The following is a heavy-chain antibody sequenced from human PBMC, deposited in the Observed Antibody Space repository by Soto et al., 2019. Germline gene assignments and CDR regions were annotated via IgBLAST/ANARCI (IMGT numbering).Heavy chain of an antibody. CDR1: GGSISGTSYY. J-gene: IGHJ6*02. Sequence: SLSLTCTVSGGSISGTSYYWGWIRQPPGKGLEWIGSIYYSGSTYYNPSLKSRVTISVDTSKNQFSLKLSSVTAADTAVYYCARHQAAAYYYGMDVWGQGTTVTVSS. D-gene: IGHD6-13*01. CDR2: IYYSGST. CDR3: ARHQAAAYYYGMDV. V-gene: IGHV4-39*01.